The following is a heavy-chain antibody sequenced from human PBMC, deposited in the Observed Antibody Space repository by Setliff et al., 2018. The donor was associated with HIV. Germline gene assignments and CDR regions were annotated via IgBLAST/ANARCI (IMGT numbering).Heavy chain of an antibody. CDR1: GGSISGSNW. V-gene: IGHV4-4*02. CDR3: ARGHGVYSGSYLAVYFDY. CDR2: IYHSGST. Sequence: PSETLSLTCAVSGGSISGSNWWSWVRQPPGKGLEWIGEIYHSGSTNYKPSLKSRVTISVDMSKNQVSLKVSSVTAADTAVYYCARGHGVYSGSYLAVYFDYWGQGTLVTVS. D-gene: IGHD1-26*01. J-gene: IGHJ4*02.